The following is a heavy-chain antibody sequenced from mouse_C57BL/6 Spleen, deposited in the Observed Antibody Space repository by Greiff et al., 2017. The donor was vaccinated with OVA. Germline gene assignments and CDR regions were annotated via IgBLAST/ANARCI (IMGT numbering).Heavy chain of an antibody. CDR1: GFTFSSYT. CDR3: ARHEELRGAWFAY. Sequence: DVKLVESGGGLVKPGGSLKLSCAASGFTFSSYTMSWVRQTPEKRLEWVATISGGGGNTYYPDSVKGRFTISRDNAKNSLYLQMRRLRSEDTALYDSARHEELRGAWFAYWGQGTLVTVSA. V-gene: IGHV5-9*01. J-gene: IGHJ3*01. CDR2: ISGGGGNT. D-gene: IGHD1-1*01.